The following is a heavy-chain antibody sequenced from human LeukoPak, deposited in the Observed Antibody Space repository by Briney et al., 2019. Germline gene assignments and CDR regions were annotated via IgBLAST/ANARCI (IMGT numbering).Heavy chain of an antibody. D-gene: IGHD3-22*01. CDR3: ARDRDYYDSSGYNRRHAFDI. Sequence: SETLSLTCTVSGGSISSGGYYWSWIRQHPGKGLEWIGYTYYSGSTYYNPSLKSRVTISVDTSKNQFSLKLSSVTAADTAVYYCARDRDYYDSSGYNRRHAFDIWGQGTMVTVSS. J-gene: IGHJ3*02. CDR1: GGSISSGGYY. V-gene: IGHV4-31*03. CDR2: TYYSGST.